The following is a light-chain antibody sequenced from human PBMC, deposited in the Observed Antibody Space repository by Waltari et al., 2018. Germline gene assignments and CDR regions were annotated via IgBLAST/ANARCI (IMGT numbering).Light chain of an antibody. CDR1: QSVRSSY. CDR3: QQYGSSPWT. V-gene: IGKV3-20*01. Sequence: EIVLMQSPGTLSRSPGERATLSCRASQSVRSSYLAWYQQKPGQALRLLIYGASSRATGIPDRISGSGSGTDFTLTISRLEPEDFAVYYCQQYGSSPWTFGQGTKVEIK. CDR2: GAS. J-gene: IGKJ1*01.